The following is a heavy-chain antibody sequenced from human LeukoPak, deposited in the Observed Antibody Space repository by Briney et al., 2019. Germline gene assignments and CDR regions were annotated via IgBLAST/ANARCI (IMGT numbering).Heavy chain of an antibody. D-gene: IGHD3-22*01. CDR3: AKDLGYYDSSGYYFDY. J-gene: IGHJ4*02. Sequence: GGSLRLSCAASGFTLSSYAMSWVRQAPGKGLEWVSLISGNAGSTYYADSVKGRFTISRDNSKNTLYLQMNSLRAEDTAVYYCAKDLGYYDSSGYYFDYWGQGTLVTVSS. CDR1: GFTLSSYA. CDR2: ISGNAGST. V-gene: IGHV3-23*01.